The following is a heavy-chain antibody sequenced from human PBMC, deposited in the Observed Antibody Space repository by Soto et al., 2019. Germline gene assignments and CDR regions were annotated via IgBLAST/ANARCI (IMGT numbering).Heavy chain of an antibody. Sequence: SETLSLTXTVSGGSISGYYWTWIRQPPGKGLEWIGYIYYSGGPNYNPSLKSRVTISVDTSKNQFSLKLSSVTAADTAVYYCARGGGAIPSYYYGMDVWGQGTTVTVSS. CDR2: IYYSGGP. CDR1: GGSISGYY. V-gene: IGHV4-59*01. D-gene: IGHD2-21*01. J-gene: IGHJ6*02. CDR3: ARGGGAIPSYYYGMDV.